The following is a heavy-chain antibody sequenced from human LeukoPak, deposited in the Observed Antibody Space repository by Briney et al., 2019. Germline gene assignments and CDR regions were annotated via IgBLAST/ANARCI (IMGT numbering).Heavy chain of an antibody. CDR2: INPNSGGT. V-gene: IGHV1-2*02. Sequence: ASVKVSCKASGYTFTGYYMHWVRQAPGQGLEWMGWINPNSGGTNYAQKFQGRVTMTRDTSISTAYMELSRLRSDDTAVQYCARGYYYDSSGYYGNGAFDIWGQGTMVTVSS. CDR1: GYTFTGYY. J-gene: IGHJ3*02. D-gene: IGHD3-22*01. CDR3: ARGYYYDSSGYYGNGAFDI.